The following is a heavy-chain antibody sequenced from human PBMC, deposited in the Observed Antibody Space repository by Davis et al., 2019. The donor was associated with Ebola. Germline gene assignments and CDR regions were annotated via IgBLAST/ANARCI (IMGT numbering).Heavy chain of an antibody. J-gene: IGHJ6*02. V-gene: IGHV1-18*01. CDR2: INAGNGNT. CDR3: ARGGSSSWYGYYYGMDV. D-gene: IGHD6-13*01. CDR1: GYTFTSYG. Sequence: ASVKVSCKASGYTFTSYGISWVRQAPGQRLEWMGWINAGNGNTKYSQTFQGRVTITRDTSISTAYMELSRLRSDDTAVYYCARGGSSSWYGYYYGMDVWGQGTTVTVSS.